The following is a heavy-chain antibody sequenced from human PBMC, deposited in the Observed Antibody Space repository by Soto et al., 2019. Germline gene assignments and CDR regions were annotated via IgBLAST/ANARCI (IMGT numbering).Heavy chain of an antibody. Sequence: QVQLVESGGGVVQPGRSLRLSCAASGFTFSSYGMHWVRQAPGKGLEWVAVIWYDGSNKYYADSVKGRFTISRDNSKNTLYLQMNSLRAEDTAVYYCARESYYDFWSGYGHYYYYYMDVWGKGTTVTVSS. V-gene: IGHV3-33*01. CDR2: IWYDGSNK. D-gene: IGHD3-3*01. J-gene: IGHJ6*03. CDR3: ARESYYDFWSGYGHYYYYYMDV. CDR1: GFTFSSYG.